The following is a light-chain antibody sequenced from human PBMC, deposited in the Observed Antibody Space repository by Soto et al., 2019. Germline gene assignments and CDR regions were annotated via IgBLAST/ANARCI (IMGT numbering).Light chain of an antibody. Sequence: QSVLTQPPSASGTPGQRVTISCSGSSSNIGSNTVNWYQQLPGTAPKLLIYSNNQRPSGVPDRFSGSTSGTSASLAISGLQSVDEADYYCAAWDDRLNGYVFGTGTKVTVL. V-gene: IGLV1-44*01. J-gene: IGLJ1*01. CDR2: SNN. CDR3: AAWDDRLNGYV. CDR1: SSNIGSNT.